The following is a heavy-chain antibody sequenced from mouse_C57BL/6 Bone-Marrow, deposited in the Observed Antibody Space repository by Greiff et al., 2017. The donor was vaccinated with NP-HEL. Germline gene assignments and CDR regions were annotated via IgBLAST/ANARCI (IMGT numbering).Heavy chain of an antibody. CDR3: ARGNLPWFAY. Sequence: EVQGVESGPELVKPGASVKISCKASGYSFTGYYMNWVKQSPEKSLEWIGEINPSTGGTTYNQKFKAKATLTVDKSSSTAYMQLKSLTSEDSAVYYCARGNLPWFAYWGQGTLVTVSA. D-gene: IGHD2-1*01. CDR1: GYSFTGYY. J-gene: IGHJ3*01. CDR2: INPSTGGT. V-gene: IGHV1-42*01.